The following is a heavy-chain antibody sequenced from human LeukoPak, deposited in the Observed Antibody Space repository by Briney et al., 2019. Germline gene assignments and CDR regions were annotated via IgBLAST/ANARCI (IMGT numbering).Heavy chain of an antibody. Sequence: GGSLRLSCAASGFTFSTYGMNCVRQDPGKGLEWVVALSYDGYNDHYADSVRGRFTISRDNSKNTLFLQMNNLRVEDTAMYYCAKNKGSYQYNYYGMEVWGQGTTVTVSS. CDR1: GFTFSTYG. CDR3: AKNKGSYQYNYYGMEV. D-gene: IGHD3-10*01. CDR2: LSYDGYND. V-gene: IGHV3-30*18. J-gene: IGHJ6*02.